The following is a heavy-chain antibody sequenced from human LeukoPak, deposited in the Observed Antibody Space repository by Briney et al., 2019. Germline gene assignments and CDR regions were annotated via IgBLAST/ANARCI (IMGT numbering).Heavy chain of an antibody. CDR1: GGSISSSSYY. CDR3: ASLRRSAGLSFDY. Sequence: SETLSLTCTVSGGSISSSSYYWGWIRQPPGKGLEWIGSIYYSGSTYYNPSLKSRVTMSVDTSKNQFSLKLNSVTAADTAVYYCASLRRSAGLSFDYWGQGTLVTVSS. D-gene: IGHD6-13*01. J-gene: IGHJ4*02. CDR2: IYYSGST. V-gene: IGHV4-39*01.